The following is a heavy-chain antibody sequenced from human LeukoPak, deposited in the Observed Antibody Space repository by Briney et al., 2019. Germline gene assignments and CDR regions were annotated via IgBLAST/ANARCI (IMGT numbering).Heavy chain of an antibody. CDR1: GGSISGYY. V-gene: IGHV4-59*08. Sequence: PSETLSLTCTVSGGSISGYYWSWIRQPPGKGLEWIGYIYYSGSTKYNPSLKSRVTISVDTSKSQFSLKLTSVTAADTAVYYCARLGIGVVPSAMLGDYYFDYWGQGTLVTVSS. CDR2: IYYSGST. D-gene: IGHD2-2*01. J-gene: IGHJ4*02. CDR3: ARLGIGVVPSAMLGDYYFDY.